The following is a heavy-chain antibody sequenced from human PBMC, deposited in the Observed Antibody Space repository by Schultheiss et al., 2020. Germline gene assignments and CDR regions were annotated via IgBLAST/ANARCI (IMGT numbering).Heavy chain of an antibody. CDR2: ISSSGSTI. CDR1: GFTFSSYA. D-gene: IGHD6-19*01. J-gene: IGHJ6*02. CDR3: ARGKPVWLLLSYGMDV. V-gene: IGHV3-48*01. Sequence: GGSLRLSCAASGFTFSSYAMSWVRQAPGKGLEWVSYISSSGSTIYYADSVKGRFTISRDNSKNTLYLQMNSLRAEDTAVYYCARGKPVWLLLSYGMDVWGQGTTVTVS.